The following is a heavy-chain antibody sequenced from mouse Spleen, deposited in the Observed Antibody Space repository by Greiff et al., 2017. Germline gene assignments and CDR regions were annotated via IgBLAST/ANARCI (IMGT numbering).Heavy chain of an antibody. CDR1: GYTFTSYG. Sequence: VQLQQSGAELARPGASVKLSCKASGYTFTSYGISWVKQRTGQGLEWIGEIYPRSGNTYYNEKFKGKATLTADKSSSTAYMELRSLTSEDSAVYFCARRDDGYPYWYFDVWGTGTTVTVSS. CDR2: IYPRSGNT. V-gene: IGHV1-81*01. CDR3: ARRDDGYPYWYFDV. J-gene: IGHJ1*03. D-gene: IGHD2-3*01.